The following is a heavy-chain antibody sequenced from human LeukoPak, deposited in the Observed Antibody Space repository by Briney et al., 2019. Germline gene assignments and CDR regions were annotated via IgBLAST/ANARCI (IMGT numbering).Heavy chain of an antibody. CDR1: GGSFSGYY. V-gene: IGHV4-34*01. CDR3: ARGSAAGDFDY. Sequence: SETLSLNCAVYGGSFSGYYWSWIRQPPGKGLEWIGEINHSGSTNYNPSLKSRVTISVDTSKNQFSLKLSSVTAAATAVYYCARGSAAGDFDYWGQGTLVTVSS. J-gene: IGHJ4*02. D-gene: IGHD6-13*01. CDR2: INHSGST.